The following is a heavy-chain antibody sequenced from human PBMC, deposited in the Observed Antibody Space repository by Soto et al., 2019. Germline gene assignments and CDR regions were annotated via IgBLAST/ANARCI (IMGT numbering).Heavy chain of an antibody. V-gene: IGHV1-69*02. D-gene: IGHD1-26*01. J-gene: IGHJ3*02. Sequence: ASVKVSCKASGGTFSSYTISWVRQAPGQGLEWMGRIIPILGIANYAQKFQGRVTITADKSTSTAYMELSSLRSEDTAVYYCARPRHSGSYYGISAFDIWGQGTMVTVSS. CDR3: ARPRHSGSYYGISAFDI. CDR2: IIPILGIA. CDR1: GGTFSSYT.